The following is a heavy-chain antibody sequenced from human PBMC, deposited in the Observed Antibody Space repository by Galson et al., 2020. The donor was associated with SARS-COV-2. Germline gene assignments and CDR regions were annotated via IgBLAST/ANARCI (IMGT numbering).Heavy chain of an antibody. J-gene: IGHJ5*02. V-gene: IGHV1-18*01. D-gene: IGHD1-1*01. Sequence: ASVKVSCKASGDTFTSYPISSLRQAPGQGLECMGWISPYNGNTKLAQKLQGRVTMTTDTSTTTAYMELRSLRLDDTGVYYCARGKGSSNWDGKWCDPWGQGTLVTVSS. CDR3: ARGKGSSNWDGKWCDP. CDR2: ISPYNGNT. CDR1: GDTFTSYP.